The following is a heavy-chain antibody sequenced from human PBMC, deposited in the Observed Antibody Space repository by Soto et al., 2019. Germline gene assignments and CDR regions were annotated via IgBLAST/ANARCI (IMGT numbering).Heavy chain of an antibody. D-gene: IGHD4-4*01. CDR1: GFTFSNYA. CDR2: ISYDGSDK. J-gene: IGHJ2*01. V-gene: IGHV3-30-3*01. Sequence: QVQLVESGGGVVQPGRSLILSCAASGFTFSNYAMNWVRQAPGTGLEWFALISYDGSDKYYADSVKGRFTISRDNFKRTLYLQLNSLRGEDSAVFYCARHLWYSNYGGNYYFDLWGRGTLVTVSS. CDR3: ARHLWYSNYGGNYYFDL.